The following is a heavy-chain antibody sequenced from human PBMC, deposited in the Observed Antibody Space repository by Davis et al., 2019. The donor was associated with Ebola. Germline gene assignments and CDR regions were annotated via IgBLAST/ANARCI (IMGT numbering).Heavy chain of an antibody. D-gene: IGHD2-2*03. Sequence: MPSETLSLTCTVSGGSISSYYWSWIRQPPGKGLEWIGSLYYGGTTNYNPSLKSRVTISVDTSKSQVSLKMCSVTDAHTAVYYCSRSSSPELGYCFSVVCDYWGQGTLVTVSS. J-gene: IGHJ4*02. V-gene: IGHV4-59*08. CDR2: LYYGGTT. CDR3: SRSSSPELGYCFSVVCDY. CDR1: GGSISSYY.